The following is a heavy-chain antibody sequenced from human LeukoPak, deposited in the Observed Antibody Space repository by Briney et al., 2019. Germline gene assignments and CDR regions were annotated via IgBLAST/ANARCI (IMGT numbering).Heavy chain of an antibody. V-gene: IGHV1-18*01. CDR2: ISAYNGNT. Sequence: ASVKVSCKASGYTFTSYGISWVRQAPGQGLEWMGWISAYNGNTNYAQKLQGRVTMTTDTSTSTAYMELRSLRSDDTAVYYCARENVVMGGDWYYYYMDVWGKGTTVTISS. CDR3: ARENVVMGGDWYYYYMDV. D-gene: IGHD3-22*01. CDR1: GYTFTSYG. J-gene: IGHJ6*03.